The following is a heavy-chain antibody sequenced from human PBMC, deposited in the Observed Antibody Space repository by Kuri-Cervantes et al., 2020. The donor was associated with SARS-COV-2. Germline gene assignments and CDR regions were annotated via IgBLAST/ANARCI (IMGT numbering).Heavy chain of an antibody. Sequence: SETQSLTCTVSGGSISSYYWSWIRQPPGKGLEWIGYIYYSGSTNYNPSLKSRVTISVDTSKNQFSLKLSSVTAADTAVYYCARSPRLGYCSGGSCDWGSYYGMDVWGQGTTVTVSS. CDR2: IYYSGST. D-gene: IGHD2-15*01. CDR1: GGSISSYY. J-gene: IGHJ6*02. V-gene: IGHV4-59*01. CDR3: ARSPRLGYCSGGSCDWGSYYGMDV.